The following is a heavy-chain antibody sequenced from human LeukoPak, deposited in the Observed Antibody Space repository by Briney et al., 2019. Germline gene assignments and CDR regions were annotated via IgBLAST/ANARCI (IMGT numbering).Heavy chain of an antibody. V-gene: IGHV3-23*01. Sequence: GGSLRLSCAASGFIFSSYGMSWVRLAPGKGLESVSSISDSGDTTFYADFLKGRFTVSRDNSKNTLYLQMNSLTADDTAVYYCAKAGDSAYYHDKSGYYYWGQGTLVTVSS. CDR1: GFIFSSYG. CDR2: ISDSGDTT. J-gene: IGHJ4*02. D-gene: IGHD3-22*01. CDR3: AKAGDSAYYHDKSGYYY.